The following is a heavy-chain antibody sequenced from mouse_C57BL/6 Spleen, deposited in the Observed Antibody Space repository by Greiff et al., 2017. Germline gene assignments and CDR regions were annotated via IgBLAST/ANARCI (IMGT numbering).Heavy chain of an antibody. Sequence: EVQLQQSGAELVRPGASVKLSCTASGFNIKDDYMHWVKQRPEQGLEWIGWIDPENGDTEYDSKFQGKATITADTSSNTAYLQLSSLTSEDTAVYYYTTVTTVVRYFDVWGTGTTVTVSS. V-gene: IGHV14-4*01. CDR3: TTVTTVVRYFDV. J-gene: IGHJ1*03. CDR1: GFNIKDDY. D-gene: IGHD1-1*01. CDR2: IDPENGDT.